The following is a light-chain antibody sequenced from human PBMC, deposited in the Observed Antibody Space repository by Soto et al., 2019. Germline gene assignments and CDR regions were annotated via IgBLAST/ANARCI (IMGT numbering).Light chain of an antibody. CDR3: MQSTQLPPT. V-gene: IGKV2D-29*02. Sequence: DVVMSQTPFYLSIALGQPTSISCKSSQSLLHITGETFLFWYLQKVGQSPQLLIYEVSTRVSGVPERYSGSGSGTDFTLEISRVETDDVGIDYCMQSTQLPPTFGQGTRLEIK. J-gene: IGKJ5*01. CDR1: QSLLHITGETF. CDR2: EVS.